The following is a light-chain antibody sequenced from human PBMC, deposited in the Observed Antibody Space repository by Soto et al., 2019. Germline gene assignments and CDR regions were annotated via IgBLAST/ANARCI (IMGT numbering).Light chain of an antibody. CDR3: QHYGTPLFT. CDR1: QSVTNNF. V-gene: IGKV3-20*01. J-gene: IGKJ3*01. Sequence: IVLTQSPGTLSLSPGARATLSCGASQSVTNNFLAWYQQKPGQAPRLLIYGASSRATGVPDRFSGSGSGTDFSRTISRLGPGDFAVYYGQHYGTPLFTFGPGTKVDI. CDR2: GAS.